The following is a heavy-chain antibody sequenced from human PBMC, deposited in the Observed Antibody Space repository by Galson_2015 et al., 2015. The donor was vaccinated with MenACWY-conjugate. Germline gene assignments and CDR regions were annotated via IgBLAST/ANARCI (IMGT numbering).Heavy chain of an antibody. CDR3: ARHSTDLSLDS. V-gene: IGHV3-11*06. D-gene: IGHD1-26*01. CDR2: TSSGGSQT. CDR1: RLTFGHYY. J-gene: IGHJ4*02. Sequence: SLRLCCADSRLTFGHYYMSWIRQAPGKGLEWISFTSSGGSQTNYADSVKGRFTLSRDNVKNSLYLQMNSLKIDDTAIYYCARHSTDLSLDSWGQGTLVTVAS.